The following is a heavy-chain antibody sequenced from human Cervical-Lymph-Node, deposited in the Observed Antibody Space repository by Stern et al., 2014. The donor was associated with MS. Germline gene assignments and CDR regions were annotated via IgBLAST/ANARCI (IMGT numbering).Heavy chain of an antibody. CDR3: STSYFDY. CDR2: MRSKANGETT. CDR1: GFTFGGPA. V-gene: IGHV3-49*05. J-gene: IGHJ4*02. Sequence: EVQLVESGGGLVKPGRSLRLSCTTSGFTFGGPAMSWFRQAPGKGLEWVSFMRSKANGETTEYAASVKGRFTISRDDSKSNAYLQMNSLKIEDTAVYYCSTSYFDYWGQGTLVTVSS.